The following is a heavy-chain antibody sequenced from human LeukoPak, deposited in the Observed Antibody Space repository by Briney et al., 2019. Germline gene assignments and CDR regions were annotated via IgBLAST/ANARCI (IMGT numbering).Heavy chain of an antibody. CDR1: RFTFSSYA. D-gene: IGHD3-9*01. CDR2: ISGSGGTT. CDR3: AKGAGNFDWSYHDY. J-gene: IGHJ4*02. V-gene: IGHV3-23*01. Sequence: GGSLRLSCAASRFTFSSYAMSWVRQAPGKGLEWVSAISGSGGTTYNADSVKGRFTISRGNSKNTLYLQLNSLRAEDTAVYYCAKGAGNFDWSYHDYWGQGTLVTVSS.